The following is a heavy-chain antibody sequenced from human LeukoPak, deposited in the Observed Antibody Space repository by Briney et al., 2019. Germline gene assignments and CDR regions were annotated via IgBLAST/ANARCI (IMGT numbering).Heavy chain of an antibody. CDR1: GFTFNEFA. CDR2: IADAGT. CDR3: ARNLGPFDV. Sequence: GGSLRLSCAASGFTFNEFAMTWVRQAPGKGLEWVSTIADAGTYYADSVKGRFIISRDNSKNMLYLQLNSLRADDTAMYYCARNLGPFDVRGHGTMVTVSS. D-gene: IGHD3-16*01. V-gene: IGHV3-23*01. J-gene: IGHJ3*01.